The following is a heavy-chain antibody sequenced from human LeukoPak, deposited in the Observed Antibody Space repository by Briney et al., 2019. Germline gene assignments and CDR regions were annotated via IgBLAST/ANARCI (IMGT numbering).Heavy chain of an antibody. CDR1: GFTFSSYG. J-gene: IGHJ6*02. Sequence: GGSLRLSCAASGFTFSSYGMHWVRQAPGKGLEWVAVISYDGSNKYYADSVNGRFTISRDNSKNTLYLQMNSLRAEDTAVYYCAKDTGEDVTMVRGVLIYHYGMDVWGQGTTVTVSS. D-gene: IGHD3-10*01. CDR2: ISYDGSNK. CDR3: AKDTGEDVTMVRGVLIYHYGMDV. V-gene: IGHV3-30*18.